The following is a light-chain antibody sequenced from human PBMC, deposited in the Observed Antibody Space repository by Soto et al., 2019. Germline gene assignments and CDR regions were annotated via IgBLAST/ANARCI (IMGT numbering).Light chain of an antibody. CDR2: GAS. V-gene: IGKV3-15*01. J-gene: IGKJ4*01. CDR1: QSVRSN. Sequence: EIVMTQSPATLSVSPGESATLSCRASQSVRSNLAWYQQKPGQAPRLLIYGASIRATGIPARFSGSGSGTVFTLTFSGLQSEDFAVYYCHQYNMWPPLIFGGGTKVEIK. CDR3: HQYNMWPPLI.